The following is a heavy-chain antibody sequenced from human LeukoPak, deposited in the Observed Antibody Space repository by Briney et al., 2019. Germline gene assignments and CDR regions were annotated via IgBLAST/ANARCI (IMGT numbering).Heavy chain of an antibody. J-gene: IGHJ5*02. Sequence: SETLSLTCTVSGYSISSGYYWGWIRQSPGKGLEWIGSLYHSGSTYYNPSLKSRVTISVDTSKNHFSLRLSSVTAADTAVYYCARENTRGFYFWLDPWGQGTLVTVSS. CDR2: LYHSGST. D-gene: IGHD3-22*01. V-gene: IGHV4-38-2*02. CDR1: GYSISSGYY. CDR3: ARENTRGFYFWLDP.